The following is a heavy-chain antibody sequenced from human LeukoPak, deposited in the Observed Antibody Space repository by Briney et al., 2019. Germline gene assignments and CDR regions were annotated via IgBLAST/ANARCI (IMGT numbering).Heavy chain of an antibody. CDR2: IRSKANSYAT. CDR1: GFTFSGSA. J-gene: IGHJ3*02. D-gene: IGHD6-13*01. CDR3: TSLTSIEQQLYDAFDI. V-gene: IGHV3-73*01. Sequence: GGSLRLSCAASGFTFSGSAMHWVRQASGKGLEWVGRIRSKANSYATAYAASVKGRFTISRDDSKNTAYLQMNSLKTEDTAVYYCTSLTSIEQQLYDAFDIWGQGTMVTVSS.